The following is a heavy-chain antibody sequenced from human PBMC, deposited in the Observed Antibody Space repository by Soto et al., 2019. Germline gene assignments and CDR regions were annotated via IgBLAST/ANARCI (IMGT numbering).Heavy chain of an antibody. CDR3: ARGFPLCFDP. CDR2: INAGNGNT. V-gene: IGHV1-3*01. D-gene: IGHD2-21*01. J-gene: IGHJ5*02. Sequence: GASVKVSCKASGYTFTCHALDWVRQAPGQRLEWMGWINAGNGNTKYSQKFQGRVTITRGTSASTAYMELSSLRSEDTAVYYCARGFPLCFDPWGQGTLVTVSS. CDR1: GYTFTCHA.